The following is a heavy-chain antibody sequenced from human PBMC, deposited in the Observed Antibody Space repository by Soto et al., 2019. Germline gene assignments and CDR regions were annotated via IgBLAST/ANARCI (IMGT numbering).Heavy chain of an antibody. CDR3: VKDHVSAGSGGAWFDY. Sequence: XGSLRLACAVSGFSFSNYAVTGVRQAPGKGLEWVSLMSGNGGRIVYADSVKGRFTISRDNSKNTLYLQMNSLRLEDTAVYYCVKDHVSAGSGGAWFDYWGQRTLVTVSS. CDR2: MSGNGGRI. CDR1: GFSFSNYA. D-gene: IGHD2-21*02. J-gene: IGHJ4*02. V-gene: IGHV3-23*01.